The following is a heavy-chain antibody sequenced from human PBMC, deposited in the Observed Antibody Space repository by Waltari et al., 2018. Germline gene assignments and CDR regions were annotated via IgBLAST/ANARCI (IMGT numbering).Heavy chain of an antibody. J-gene: IGHJ4*02. CDR2: IDYSGSN. D-gene: IGHD6-6*01. V-gene: IGHV4-39*07. CDR3: ARGGSSSGLDY. CDR1: GGSISSSSYY. Sequence: QLQLQESGPGLVKPSETLSLTCTVSGGSISSSSYYWGWIRQPPGKGLEWIGSIDYSGSNYNNPSLKSRVTISVDTSKNQCSLKLSSVTAADTAVYYCARGGSSSGLDYWGQGTLVTVSS.